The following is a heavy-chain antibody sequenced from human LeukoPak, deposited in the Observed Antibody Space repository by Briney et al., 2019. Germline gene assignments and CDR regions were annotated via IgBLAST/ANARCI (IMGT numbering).Heavy chain of an antibody. CDR3: ARVSGSGRYPSDY. V-gene: IGHV3-48*02. D-gene: IGHD3-10*01. CDR1: GFTFSSYS. J-gene: IGHJ4*02. CDR2: ISSSSSTI. Sequence: GGSLRLSCAASGFTFSSYSMNWVRQAPGKGLEWVSYISSSSSTIYYADSVKGRSTISGDNAKNSLYLQMNSLRDEDTAVYYCARVSGSGRYPSDYWGQGTLVTVSS.